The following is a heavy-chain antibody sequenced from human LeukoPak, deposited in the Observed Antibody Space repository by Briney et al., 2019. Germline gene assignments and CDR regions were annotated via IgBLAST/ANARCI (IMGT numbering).Heavy chain of an antibody. CDR1: GFTFSSYG. J-gene: IGHJ4*02. CDR2: ISYDGSNK. CDR3: ANSDSSGFPLDY. D-gene: IGHD3-22*01. Sequence: PGGSLRLSCAASGFTFSSYGMHWVRQAPGKGLERVAVISYDGSNKYYADSVKGRFTISRDNSKNTLYLQMNSLRAEDTAVYYCANSDSSGFPLDYWGQGTLVTVSS. V-gene: IGHV3-30*18.